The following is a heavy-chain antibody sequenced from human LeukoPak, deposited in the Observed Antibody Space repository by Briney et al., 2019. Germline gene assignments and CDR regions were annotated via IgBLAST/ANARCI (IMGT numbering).Heavy chain of an antibody. V-gene: IGHV3-66*01. D-gene: IGHD3-10*01. Sequence: GGSLRLSCAASGFTVSSNYMSWVRQAPGKGVEWVSVIYNTGSTYYADSVKGRFTISRDNSKNTLYLQMNSLRAEDTAVYYCAKDKGVFYFDYWGQGTLVTVSS. J-gene: IGHJ4*02. CDR3: AKDKGVFYFDY. CDR2: IYNTGST. CDR1: GFTVSSNY.